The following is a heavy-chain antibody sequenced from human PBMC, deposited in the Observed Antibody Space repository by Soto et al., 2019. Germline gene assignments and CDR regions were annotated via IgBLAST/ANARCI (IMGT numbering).Heavy chain of an antibody. V-gene: IGHV1-69*13. Sequence: GASVKVSCKASGGTFSSYAISWLRQAPGQGLEWMGGIIPIFGTANYAQKFQGRVTITADESTSTAYMELSSLRSEDTAVYYCARDVDTAMPSYYYYGMDVWGQGTTVTGSS. CDR2: IIPIFGTA. J-gene: IGHJ6*02. CDR3: ARDVDTAMPSYYYYGMDV. CDR1: GGTFSSYA. D-gene: IGHD5-18*01.